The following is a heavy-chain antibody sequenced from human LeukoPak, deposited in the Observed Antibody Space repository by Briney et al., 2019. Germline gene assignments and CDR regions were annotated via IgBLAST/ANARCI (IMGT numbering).Heavy chain of an antibody. J-gene: IGHJ4*02. D-gene: IGHD6-6*01. CDR3: ARDQRVTGRPDIDY. V-gene: IGHV3-74*03. CDR2: ISSDGSST. Sequence: GGSLRLSCAASGFTFSDYYMSWIRQAPGKGLVWVSRISSDGSSTTYADSVKGRFTISRDNAKNTLYLQMNNLRAEDTAMYYCARDQRVTGRPDIDYWGQGTLVIVSS. CDR1: GFTFSDYY.